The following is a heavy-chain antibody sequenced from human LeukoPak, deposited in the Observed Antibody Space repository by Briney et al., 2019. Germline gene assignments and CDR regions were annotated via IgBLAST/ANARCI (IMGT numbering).Heavy chain of an antibody. V-gene: IGHV3-15*01. D-gene: IGHD1-1*01. CDR1: GLKFVHYW. CDR3: TTDTRD. Sequence: GGSLRLSCRGYGLKFVHYWMSWVRQAPGKGLEWIGRVKSKRDGEIIDYAASVNGRFTVSRDDSKSTLYLQMNNLKTEDTGVYYCTTDTRDWGQGTLVTVFS. CDR2: VKSKRDGEII. J-gene: IGHJ4*02.